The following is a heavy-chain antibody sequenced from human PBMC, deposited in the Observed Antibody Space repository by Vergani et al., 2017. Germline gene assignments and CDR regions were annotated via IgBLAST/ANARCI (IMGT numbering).Heavy chain of an antibody. V-gene: IGHV3-33*01. CDR2: TWYDGNNK. CDR3: ARGSYYDILTGNYYYGMDF. D-gene: IGHD3-9*01. J-gene: IGHJ6*02. CDR1: GFTFNQYG. Sequence: QVQLVESGGGVVQPGRSLRLSCAASGFTFNQYGMHWVRQAPGKGLEWVAVTWYDGNNKQYADSVKGRFTISRDNSKSTMYLQMNSLRDEDTGVYYCARGSYYDILTGNYYYGMDFWGQGTTVTVSS.